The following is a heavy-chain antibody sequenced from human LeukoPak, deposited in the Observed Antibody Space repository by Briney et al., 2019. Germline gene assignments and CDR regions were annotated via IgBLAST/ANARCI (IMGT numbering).Heavy chain of an antibody. CDR3: ARYTAHDAFDI. Sequence: PGGSLRLSCAASGFTFSSYAMHWVRQAPGKGLEWVAVISYDGSNKYYADSVKGRFTISRDNSKNTLYLQMNSLRAEDTAVYYCARYTAHDAFDIWGQGTMVTVSS. J-gene: IGHJ3*02. CDR2: ISYDGSNK. CDR1: GFTFSSYA. D-gene: IGHD2-2*02. V-gene: IGHV3-30-3*01.